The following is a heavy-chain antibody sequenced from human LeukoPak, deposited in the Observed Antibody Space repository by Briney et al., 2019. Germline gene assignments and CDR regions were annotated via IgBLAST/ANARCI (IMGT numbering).Heavy chain of an antibody. Sequence: SETLSLTRAVYGVSFSGYYWSWIRQPPGKGLEWIGEINHSGSTNYNPSLKSRVTISVDTSKNQFSLKLSSVTAADTAVYYCASSIAVAGTGCDYWGQGTLVTVSS. J-gene: IGHJ4*02. CDR2: INHSGST. CDR1: GVSFSGYY. D-gene: IGHD6-19*01. CDR3: ASSIAVAGTGCDY. V-gene: IGHV4-34*01.